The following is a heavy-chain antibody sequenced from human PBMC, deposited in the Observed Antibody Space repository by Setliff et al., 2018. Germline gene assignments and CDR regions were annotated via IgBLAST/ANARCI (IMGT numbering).Heavy chain of an antibody. CDR3: SRLVRYCTTTACQRASGAEV. V-gene: IGHV1-18*01. CDR2: ISPYNGHT. J-gene: IGHJ4*02. CDR1: GYLLTSYG. D-gene: IGHD2-8*01. Sequence: ASVKVSCKTSGYLLTSYGLTWVRQAPGQGLDWLGWISPYNGHTNYAQNLQGRITMTTDTTTSTSYMELRSLRSDDTAVYYCSRLVRYCTTTACQRASGAEVWGQGTVVTVSS.